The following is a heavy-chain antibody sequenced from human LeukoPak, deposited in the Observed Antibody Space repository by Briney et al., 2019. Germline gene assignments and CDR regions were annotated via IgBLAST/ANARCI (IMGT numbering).Heavy chain of an antibody. J-gene: IGHJ4*02. D-gene: IGHD3-22*01. V-gene: IGHV3-7*03. CDR1: VYTICTYW. CDR2: INQDGSKK. CDR3: AKDLGSGYSYYFDS. Sequence: PGGSLRLSCTASVYTICTYWMSWVRQAPWKGLEWMVNINQDGSKKYYVDSVKGRFTISRDNVKNSVYLQMNSLRAEDTAVYYCAKDLGSGYSYYFDSWGQGTLVTVSS.